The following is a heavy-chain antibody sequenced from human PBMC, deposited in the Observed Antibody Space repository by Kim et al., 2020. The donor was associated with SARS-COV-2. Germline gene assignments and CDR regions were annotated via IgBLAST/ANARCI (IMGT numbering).Heavy chain of an antibody. J-gene: IGHJ4*02. CDR3: ATTTAWGLGFDY. D-gene: IGHD2-21*02. CDR1: GYTLTELS. CDR2: FDPEDGET. Sequence: ASVKVSCKVSGYTLTELSMHWVRQAPGKGLEWMGGFDPEDGETIYAQKFQGRVTMTEDTSTDTAYMELSSLRSEDTAVYYCATTTAWGLGFDYWGQGTLVTVSS. V-gene: IGHV1-24*01.